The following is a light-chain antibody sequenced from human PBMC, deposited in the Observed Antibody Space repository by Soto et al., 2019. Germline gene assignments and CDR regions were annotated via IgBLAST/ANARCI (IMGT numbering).Light chain of an antibody. V-gene: IGLV2-14*03. CDR2: DVG. J-gene: IGLJ1*01. CDR1: HSDSGYYNY. Sequence: QSVLTQPASVSGSPGQSITISCTGTHSDSGYYNYVSWYQHVPGKAPKLLIYDVGSLPSGVASRFSGSKSGNTASLAISGLQPEAEADYYCNSSREDPPRFYVFGTGTKVTVL. CDR3: NSSREDPPRFYV.